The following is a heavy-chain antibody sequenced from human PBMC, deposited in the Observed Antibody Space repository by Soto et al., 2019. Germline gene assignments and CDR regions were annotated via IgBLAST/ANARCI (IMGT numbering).Heavy chain of an antibody. V-gene: IGHV3-30*18. Sequence: PVGSLRLSCAASGFTFSSYGMHWVRQAPGKGLEWVAVISYDGSNKYYADSVKGRFTISRDNSKNTLYLQMNSLRAEDTAVYYCAKENPLTNWKAPDYWGQGTLVTVSS. CDR2: ISYDGSNK. CDR1: GFTFSSYG. CDR3: AKENPLTNWKAPDY. J-gene: IGHJ4*02. D-gene: IGHD1-20*01.